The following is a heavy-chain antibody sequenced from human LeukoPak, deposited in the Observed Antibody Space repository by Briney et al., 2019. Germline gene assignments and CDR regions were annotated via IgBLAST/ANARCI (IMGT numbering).Heavy chain of an antibody. J-gene: IGHJ4*02. Sequence: KPSETLSPTCTVSGGSISSDYWQWIRQPPGKGLEWVGYIYNSGNNHYNSSLKSRVTISIDTSKNQFSLKLASVTAADTAVYYCATRGYWGQGTLVAVSS. CDR1: GGSISSDY. D-gene: IGHD3-10*01. V-gene: IGHV4-59*08. CDR2: IYNSGNN. CDR3: ATRGY.